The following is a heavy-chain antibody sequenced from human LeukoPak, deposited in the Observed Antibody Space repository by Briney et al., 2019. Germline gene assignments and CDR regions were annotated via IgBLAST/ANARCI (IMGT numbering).Heavy chain of an antibody. V-gene: IGHV1-69*05. CDR1: SRTFSSYA. CDR3: ASRRDGYKRDSFDI. CDR2: IISIFGTA. D-gene: IGHD5-24*01. Sequence: SVQVSCKAFSRTFSSYAISWVRQAPGHRLEWMGGIISIFGTANYAQKFQGRVTITTDESTSTAYMELSSLRAADTAVYYCASRRDGYKRDSFDIWGQGTMVTVSS. J-gene: IGHJ3*02.